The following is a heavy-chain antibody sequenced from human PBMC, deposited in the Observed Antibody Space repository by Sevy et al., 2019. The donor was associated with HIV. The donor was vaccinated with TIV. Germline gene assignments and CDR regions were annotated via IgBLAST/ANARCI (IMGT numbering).Heavy chain of an antibody. D-gene: IGHD3-16*02. Sequence: GGSLKISCAASGFTFSSYAMSWVRQAPGQGLEWVSAISGSVGSTYYADSVKGRFTISRDNPKNTLYLQMTSLRAEDPAVYYCGKDPYDYVGGSYRPPDYWGQGTLVTVSS. CDR3: GKDPYDYVGGSYRPPDY. CDR2: ISGSVGST. V-gene: IGHV3-23*01. CDR1: GFTFSSYA. J-gene: IGHJ4*02.